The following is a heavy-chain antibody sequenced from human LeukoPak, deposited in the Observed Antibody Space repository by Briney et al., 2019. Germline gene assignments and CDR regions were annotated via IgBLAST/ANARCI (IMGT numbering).Heavy chain of an antibody. CDR2: IYWEGDK. CDR1: AVSLSASRAG. Sequence: TESGPTLVKPTQTLTLTCTFSAVSLSASRAGVGWVRQPPGKALEWLALIYWEGDKYYSPSLENRVTITKDTSKMEVVPTMTNMDPVDTATYYCVHRRAPTDGDWFDPWGQGTLVTVPS. V-gene: IGHV2-5*02. CDR3: VHRRAPTDGDWFDP. D-gene: IGHD1-1*01. J-gene: IGHJ5*02.